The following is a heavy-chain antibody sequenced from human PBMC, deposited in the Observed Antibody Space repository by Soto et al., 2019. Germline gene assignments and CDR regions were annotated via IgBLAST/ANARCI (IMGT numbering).Heavy chain of an antibody. CDR3: ANLAAAGHDPTDY. Sequence: EVQLLESGGGLVQPGGSLRLSCTASGFTFSSYAISWVRQAPWKGLEWVSAISGSGGSTYYADSVKGRFTISRDNSKNTLYLQMNSLRAEDTAVYYCANLAAAGHDPTDYWGQGTLVTVSS. D-gene: IGHD6-13*01. CDR2: ISGSGGST. CDR1: GFTFSSYA. J-gene: IGHJ4*02. V-gene: IGHV3-23*01.